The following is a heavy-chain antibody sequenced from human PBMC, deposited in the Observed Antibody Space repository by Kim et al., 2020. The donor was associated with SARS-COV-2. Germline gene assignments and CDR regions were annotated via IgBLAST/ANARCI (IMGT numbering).Heavy chain of an antibody. CDR3: ATSNRPSSPGTSDFDY. Sequence: GGSLRLSCAASGFTFSSYAMSWVRQAPGKGLEWVSAISGSGGSTYYADSVKGRFTISRDNSKNTLYLQMNSLRAEDTAVYYCATSNRPSSPGTSDFDYWGQGTLVTVSS. D-gene: IGHD1-1*01. V-gene: IGHV3-23*01. J-gene: IGHJ4*02. CDR2: ISGSGGST. CDR1: GFTFSSYA.